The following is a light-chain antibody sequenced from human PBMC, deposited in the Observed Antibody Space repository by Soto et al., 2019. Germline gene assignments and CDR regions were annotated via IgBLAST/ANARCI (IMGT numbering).Light chain of an antibody. Sequence: DIVMTQSPLSLAVTPGEPASISCRSSQSLLYRDGRNFLDWYLQRPGQSPQVLIYLASNRASGVPDRFSGSGSGTDFTLKISRVEAEDVGIYYCMQALQTPTFGGGTRVEIK. V-gene: IGKV2-28*01. CDR1: QSLLYRDGRNF. CDR3: MQALQTPT. CDR2: LAS. J-gene: IGKJ4*01.